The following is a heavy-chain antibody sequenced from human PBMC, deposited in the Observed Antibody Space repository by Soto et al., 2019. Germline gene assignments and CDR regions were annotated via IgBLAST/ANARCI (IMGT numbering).Heavy chain of an antibody. CDR3: ARGKGSSGYYDAFDI. CDR1: GYTFTSYA. Sequence: ASVKVSCKASGYTFTSYAMHWVRQAPGQRLEWMGWINAGNGNTKYSQKLQGRVTITRDTSASTAYMELSSLRSEDTAVYYCARGKGSSGYYDAFDIWGQGTMVTV. J-gene: IGHJ3*02. V-gene: IGHV1-3*01. D-gene: IGHD3-22*01. CDR2: INAGNGNT.